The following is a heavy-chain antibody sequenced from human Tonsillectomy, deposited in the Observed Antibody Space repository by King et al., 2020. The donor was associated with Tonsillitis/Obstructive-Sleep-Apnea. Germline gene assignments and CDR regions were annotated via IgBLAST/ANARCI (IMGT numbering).Heavy chain of an antibody. J-gene: IGHJ2*01. Sequence: QLQESGPGLVKPSETLSLTCTVSGGSISSYYWSWIRPPPGKGLEWIGYIYYSGSTNYNPSLKSRVTISVDTSKNQFSLKLSSVTAADTAVYYCARWIVRSYWYFDLWGRGTLVTVSS. V-gene: IGHV4-59*08. CDR3: ARWIVRSYWYFDL. CDR1: GGSISSYY. D-gene: IGHD6-6*01. CDR2: IYYSGST.